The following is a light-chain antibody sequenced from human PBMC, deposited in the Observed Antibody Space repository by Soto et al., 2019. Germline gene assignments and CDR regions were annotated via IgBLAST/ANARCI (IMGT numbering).Light chain of an antibody. J-gene: IGKJ1*01. Sequence: PGERATLSCRASQGVSSYLAWYQQKPGQPPRLLTYDASNRATGIPSRFSGSGSGTAFTLTISSLEPENVAVYYCQQRSIWPWTFGQGTKVEIK. V-gene: IGKV3-11*01. CDR3: QQRSIWPWT. CDR2: DAS. CDR1: QGVSSY.